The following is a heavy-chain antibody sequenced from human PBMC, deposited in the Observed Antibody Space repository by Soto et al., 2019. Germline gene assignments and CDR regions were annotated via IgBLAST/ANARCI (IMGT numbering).Heavy chain of an antibody. CDR1: GDSVSSNSAA. V-gene: IGHV6-1*01. D-gene: IGHD6-13*01. CDR2: TYYRSKWYN. Sequence: SQTLSLTCAISGDSVSSNSAAWNWIRQSPSRGLEWLGRTYYRSKWYNDYAVSVKSRITINPDTSKNQFSLQLNSVTPGDTAVYYCARESGAIAAAGLLDYWGQGTLVTVSS. J-gene: IGHJ4*02. CDR3: ARESGAIAAAGLLDY.